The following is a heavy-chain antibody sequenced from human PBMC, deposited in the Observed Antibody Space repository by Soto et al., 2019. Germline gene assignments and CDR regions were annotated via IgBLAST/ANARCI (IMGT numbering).Heavy chain of an antibody. Sequence: SVKVSCKASGGTFSSYAISWVRQAPGQGLEWMGGIIPIFGTANYAQKFQGRVTITADESTSTAYMELSSLRSEDTAVHYCARDSLTYYYGSGSSNMDVWGQGTTVTVSS. CDR2: IIPIFGTA. CDR3: ARDSLTYYYGSGSSNMDV. CDR1: GGTFSSYA. J-gene: IGHJ6*02. V-gene: IGHV1-69*13. D-gene: IGHD3-10*01.